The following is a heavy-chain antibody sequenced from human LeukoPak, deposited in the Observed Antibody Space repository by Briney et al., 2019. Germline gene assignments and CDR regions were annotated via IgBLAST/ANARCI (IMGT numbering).Heavy chain of an antibody. V-gene: IGHV3-23*01. J-gene: IGHJ4*02. CDR2: VSGSGTIA. CDR1: GFTLSSHA. D-gene: IGHD3-10*01. Sequence: LTGGSLRLSCAASGFTLSSHAMTWVRQAPGKGLQWVSVVSGSGTIAHYADSVKGRFTTSRDNSKNTLYLEMNNLGAEDTAVYYCAKVLWVGELNMMPFDCWGQGTLVTVSS. CDR3: AKVLWVGELNMMPFDC.